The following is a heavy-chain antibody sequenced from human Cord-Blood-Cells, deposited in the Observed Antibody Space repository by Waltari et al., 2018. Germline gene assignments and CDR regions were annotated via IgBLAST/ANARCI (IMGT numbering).Heavy chain of an antibody. V-gene: IGHV1-69*01. CDR1: GGTFSSYA. J-gene: IGHJ4*02. Sequence: QVQLVQSGAAVKKPGSSVKVSCKASGGTFSSYAISWVRQAPGQGLEWMGGIIPIFGTANYAQKFQGRVTITADESTSTAYMELSSLRSEDTAVHYCARGLNYGSGSYYFDYWGQGTLVTVSS. CDR2: IIPIFGTA. D-gene: IGHD3-10*01. CDR3: ARGLNYGSGSYYFDY.